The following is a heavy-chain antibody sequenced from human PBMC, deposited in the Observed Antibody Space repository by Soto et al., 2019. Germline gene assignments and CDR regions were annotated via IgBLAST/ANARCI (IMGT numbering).Heavy chain of an antibody. Sequence: HVQLQESGPGLVEPSQTLSLPCTVSGGSINRREYDWSRIRQHPGKALEGTGYIYYSGSIYYNLSLKSRVTIAVVTPKTQFSLELSSVIAAHTAMYYCARSVCPWGQGTLVTVFS. CDR3: ARSVCP. CDR2: IYYSGSI. CDR1: GGSINRREYD. J-gene: IGHJ5*02. V-gene: IGHV4-31*03.